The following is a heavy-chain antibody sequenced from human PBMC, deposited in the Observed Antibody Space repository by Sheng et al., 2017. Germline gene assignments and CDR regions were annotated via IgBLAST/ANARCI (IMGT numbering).Heavy chain of an antibody. D-gene: IGHD6-25*01. CDR2: INPNSGGT. CDR1: GYTFTGYY. J-gene: IGHJ5*02. Sequence: QVQLVQSGAEVKKPGASVKVSCKASGYTFTGYYMHWVRQAPGQGLEWMGWINPNSGGTNYAQKFQGRVTMTRDTSISTAYMELSRLRSDDTAVYYCARDNGGTLAAGAAPFDPWGQGTLVTVSS. V-gene: IGHV1-2*02. CDR3: ARDNGGTLAAGAAPFDP.